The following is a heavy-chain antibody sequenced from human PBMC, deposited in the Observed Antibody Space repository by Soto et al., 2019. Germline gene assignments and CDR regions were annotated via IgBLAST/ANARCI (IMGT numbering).Heavy chain of an antibody. Sequence: SETLSLTSPVSGVSISSGGYYWSWIRQHPGKGLEWIGYIYYSGSTYYNPSLKSRVTISVDTSKNQFSFKLSSVTAADTAGHYRGSGLQKYSSSTGWYYHYGMDVWGQGTTVTVS. J-gene: IGHJ6*02. V-gene: IGHV4-31*03. D-gene: IGHD6-6*01. CDR1: GVSISSGGYY. CDR2: IYYSGST. CDR3: GSGLQKYSSSTGWYYHYGMDV.